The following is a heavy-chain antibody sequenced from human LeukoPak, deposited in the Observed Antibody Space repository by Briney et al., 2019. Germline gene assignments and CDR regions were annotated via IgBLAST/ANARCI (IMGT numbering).Heavy chain of an antibody. CDR2: IYYGQTI. CDR3: ARGLTSMPPGGY. J-gene: IGHJ4*02. V-gene: IGHV4-39*01. Sequence: SETLSLTCTISAASISSSSHHWGWIRQSPGKGLEWIGSIYYGQTIYYNPSLNSRVTISVVTSKDQFTLQLNSVTAADTAVYYCARGLTSMPPGGYWGQGTLVTVSS. CDR1: AASISSSSHH. D-gene: IGHD2/OR15-2a*01.